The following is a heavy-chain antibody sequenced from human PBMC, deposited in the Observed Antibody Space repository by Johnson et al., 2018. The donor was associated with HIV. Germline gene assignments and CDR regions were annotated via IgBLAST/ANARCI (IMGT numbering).Heavy chain of an antibody. CDR2: ISYDGSNK. CDR1: GFTFSSYA. CDR3: AREGGGSLDDAFGI. D-gene: IGHD1-26*01. Sequence: QVQLVESGGGVVQPGRSLRLSCAASGFTFSSYAMHWVRQAPGKGLEWAAVISYDGSNKYYADSVKGRFTISRDNSKNTLYLQMNSLRAEDTAVYYCAREGGGSLDDAFGIWGQGTMVTVSS. J-gene: IGHJ3*02. V-gene: IGHV3-30-3*01.